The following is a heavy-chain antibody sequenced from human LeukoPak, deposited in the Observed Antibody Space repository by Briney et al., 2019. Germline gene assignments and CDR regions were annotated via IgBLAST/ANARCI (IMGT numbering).Heavy chain of an antibody. Sequence: GGSLRLSCAASGFTFSSYGMHWVRQAPGKGLEWVAVIWYDGSNKYYADSVKGRFTISRDNSKNTLYLQMNSLRAEDTAVYYCARGQDRISESPDAFDIWGQGTMVTVSS. CDR2: IWYDGSNK. D-gene: IGHD2-15*01. V-gene: IGHV3-33*01. CDR1: GFTFSSYG. CDR3: ARGQDRISESPDAFDI. J-gene: IGHJ3*02.